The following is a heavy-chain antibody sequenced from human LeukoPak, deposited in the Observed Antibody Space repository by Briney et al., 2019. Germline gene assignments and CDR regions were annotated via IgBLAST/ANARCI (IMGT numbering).Heavy chain of an antibody. CDR3: ATDTSSSPLSPLDY. CDR2: IKIDGSTT. J-gene: IGHJ4*02. D-gene: IGHD6-6*01. CDR1: GFTFRTYW. V-gene: IGHV3-74*01. Sequence: GGSLRLSCADSGFTFRTYWMHWVRQAPGKGLVWVARIKIDGSTTTYADSVKGQFTISRDNAKNTLYLQMNSLRAEDTAVYYCATDTSSSPLSPLDYWGQGTLVTVSS.